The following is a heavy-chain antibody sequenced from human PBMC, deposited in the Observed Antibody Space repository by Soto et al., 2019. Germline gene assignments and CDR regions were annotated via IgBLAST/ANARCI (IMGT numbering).Heavy chain of an antibody. Sequence: GESLKISCKGSGYSFTSYWIGWVRQMPGKGLEWMGIIYPGDSDTRYSPSFQGQVTISADKSISTAYLQWSSLKASDTAMYYCARHSCSSTSCYDWFDPWGKGTLVTVSS. CDR3: ARHSCSSTSCYDWFDP. D-gene: IGHD2-2*01. J-gene: IGHJ5*02. CDR1: GYSFTSYW. CDR2: IYPGDSDT. V-gene: IGHV5-51*01.